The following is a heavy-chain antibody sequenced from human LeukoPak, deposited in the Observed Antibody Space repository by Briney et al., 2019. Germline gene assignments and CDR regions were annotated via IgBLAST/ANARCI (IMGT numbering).Heavy chain of an antibody. Sequence: GASVKVSCKASGYTFTSYGISWVRQAPGQGLEWMGWICAYNGNTNYAQKLQGRVTMTTDTSTRTVYMELSSLRSDDTAVYYCASEGYSGYGYFDYWGQGTLVTVSS. J-gene: IGHJ4*02. CDR3: ASEGYSGYGYFDY. CDR1: GYTFTSYG. CDR2: ICAYNGNT. D-gene: IGHD5-12*01. V-gene: IGHV1-18*01.